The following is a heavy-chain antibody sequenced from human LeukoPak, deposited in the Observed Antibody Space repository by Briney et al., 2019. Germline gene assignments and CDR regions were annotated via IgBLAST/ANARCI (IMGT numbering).Heavy chain of an antibody. CDR3: ATPPYYYDSSGYFPTGDY. V-gene: IGHV3-23*01. J-gene: IGHJ4*02. Sequence: GGSLRLSCAASGFTFSSYAMSWVRQAPGKGLEWVSAISGSGGSTYYADSVKGRFTISRDNSKNTLYLQMNSLRAEDTAVYYCATPPYYYDSSGYFPTGDYWGQGTLVTVSS. CDR2: ISGSGGST. CDR1: GFTFSSYA. D-gene: IGHD3-22*01.